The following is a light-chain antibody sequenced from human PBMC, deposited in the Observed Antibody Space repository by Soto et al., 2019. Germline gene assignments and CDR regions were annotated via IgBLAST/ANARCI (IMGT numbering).Light chain of an antibody. J-gene: IGLJ2*01. CDR3: VLYMGSGISV. Sequence: QTVVTQEPSFSVSPGGTVTLTCGLTSGSVSTNVYPSWYQQTPGQAPRMLIYNTDTRSSGVPDRFSGSILGNKAALTISGAQADDECDYYCVLYMGSGISVFGGGTQLTVL. CDR1: SGSVSTNVY. CDR2: NTD. V-gene: IGLV8-61*01.